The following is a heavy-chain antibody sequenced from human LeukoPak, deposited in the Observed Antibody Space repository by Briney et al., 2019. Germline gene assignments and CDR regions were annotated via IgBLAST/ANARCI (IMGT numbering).Heavy chain of an antibody. Sequence: SVKVSCKASGGTFSSYAISWVRQAPGQGLEWMGGIIPIFGTANYAQKFQGRATITADKSTSTAYMELSSLRSEDTAVYYRARGGYDILTGYPYYFDYWGQGTLVTVSS. CDR2: IIPIFGTA. CDR3: ARGGYDILTGYPYYFDY. CDR1: GGTFSSYA. V-gene: IGHV1-69*06. J-gene: IGHJ4*02. D-gene: IGHD3-9*01.